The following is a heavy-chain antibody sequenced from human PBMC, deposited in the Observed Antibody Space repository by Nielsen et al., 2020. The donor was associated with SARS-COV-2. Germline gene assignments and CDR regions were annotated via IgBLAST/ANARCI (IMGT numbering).Heavy chain of an antibody. CDR3: ARGRGYSYGYHYMDV. CDR2: IYYTGNT. Sequence: SETLSLTCTVSGGSISNSIYYWGWIRQPPGKGLEWISSIYYTGNTYYNPSLKSRVTLSVDTSKNLFSLRLNSVTTADTAVYYCARGRGYSYGYHYMDVWGKGTTVTVSS. V-gene: IGHV4-39*07. J-gene: IGHJ6*03. CDR1: GGSISNSIYY. D-gene: IGHD5-18*01.